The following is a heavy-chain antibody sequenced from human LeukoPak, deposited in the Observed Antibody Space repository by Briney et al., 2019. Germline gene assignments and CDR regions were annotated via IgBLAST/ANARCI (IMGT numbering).Heavy chain of an antibody. CDR2: INQSGST. Sequence: PSETLSLTCAVYGGSFRGYYWSWIRQPPGKGLEWIEEINQSGSTNYHPSLKRRVPISVDTSKNQFSLKLSSVTAADTAVYYCARDVQGYDFWSGYYTAYFDYWGQGTLVTVSS. J-gene: IGHJ4*02. CDR3: ARDVQGYDFWSGYYTAYFDY. V-gene: IGHV4-34*01. CDR1: GGSFRGYY. D-gene: IGHD3-3*01.